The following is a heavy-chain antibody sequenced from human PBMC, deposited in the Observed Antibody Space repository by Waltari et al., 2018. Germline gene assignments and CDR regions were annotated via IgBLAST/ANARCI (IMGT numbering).Heavy chain of an antibody. J-gene: IGHJ6*02. D-gene: IGHD6-13*01. CDR2: MSSSSSYI. CDR1: GSTFSSYS. Sequence: EVQLVESGGGLVKPGGSLRLSCAASGSTFSSYSMNWVRQAPGKGLECVSSMSSSSSYIYYADSVKGRFTISRDNAKNSLYLQMNSLRAEDTAVYYCARDRYSSSWYQSLGMDVWGQGTTVTVSS. CDR3: ARDRYSSSWYQSLGMDV. V-gene: IGHV3-21*01.